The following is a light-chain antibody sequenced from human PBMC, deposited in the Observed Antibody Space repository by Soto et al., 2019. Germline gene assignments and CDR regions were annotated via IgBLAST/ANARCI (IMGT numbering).Light chain of an antibody. CDR2: GAS. J-gene: IGKJ1*01. CDR3: QQYNDWPPWT. Sequence: EIVMTQSPATLSVSPGERATLSCWASQSVSNNLAWYQQKPGQAPRLLIYGASTRATGIPARFSGSGSGTEFTLTISSLQSEDFAVYYCQQYNDWPPWTFGQGTKVEIK. V-gene: IGKV3-15*01. CDR1: QSVSNN.